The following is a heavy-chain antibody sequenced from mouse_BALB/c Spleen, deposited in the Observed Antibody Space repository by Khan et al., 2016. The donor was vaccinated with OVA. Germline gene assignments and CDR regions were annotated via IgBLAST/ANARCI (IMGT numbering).Heavy chain of an antibody. Sequence: EVQLQESGPSLVKPSQTLSLTCSVTGDSISSGYLSWIRKFPGNRLEYMGYMIYTGYTYYNPSLKSRLAITRHTSKNMFYLQLNSVSTEDTATYYCARATYMYAFAYWGQGTLVTVSA. CDR1: GDSISSGY. V-gene: IGHV3-8*02. CDR2: MIYTGYT. D-gene: IGHD2-10*01. J-gene: IGHJ3*01. CDR3: ARATYMYAFAY.